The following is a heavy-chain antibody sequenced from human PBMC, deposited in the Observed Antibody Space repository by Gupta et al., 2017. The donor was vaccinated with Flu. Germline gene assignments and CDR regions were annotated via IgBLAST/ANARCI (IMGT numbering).Heavy chain of an antibody. J-gene: IGHJ4*02. V-gene: IGHV4-34*01. CDR3: ARSVAVAGSHPFDY. D-gene: IGHD6-19*01. Sequence: QVQLQQWGAGLLKPSETLSLTCAVYGGSFSGYYWSWIRQPPGKGLEWIGEINHSGSTNYNPSLKSRVTISVDTSKNQFSLKLSSVTAADTAVYYCARSVAVAGSHPFDYWGQGTLVTVSS. CDR1: GGSFSGYY. CDR2: INHSGST.